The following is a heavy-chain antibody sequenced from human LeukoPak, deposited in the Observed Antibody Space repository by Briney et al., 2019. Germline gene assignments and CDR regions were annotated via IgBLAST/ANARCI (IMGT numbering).Heavy chain of an antibody. CDR3: ARYSGSRNTVDY. V-gene: IGHV3-74*01. D-gene: IGHD1-26*01. J-gene: IGHJ4*02. CDR2: TNSDGSST. CDR1: GFTFSSYW. Sequence: GGSLRLSCAASGFTFSSYWMYWVRQAPGKGLVWVSRTNSDGSSTSYADSVKGRFTISRDNAKNTLYLQMNSLRAEDTAVYYCARYSGSRNTVDYWGQGTLVTVSS.